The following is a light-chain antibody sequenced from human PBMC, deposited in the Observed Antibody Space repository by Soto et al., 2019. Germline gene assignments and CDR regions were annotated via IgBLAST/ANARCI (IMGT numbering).Light chain of an antibody. CDR1: QTISSW. CDR2: AAS. Sequence: DIQLTQSPSTLSGSVGDRVTITCRASQTISSWLAWYQQKPGKVPQRLIYAASSLQSGVPSRFSGSRSGTEFTLTISSLQPEDFASYYCLQDYGDSWTFGQGTKVDIK. J-gene: IGKJ1*01. V-gene: IGKV1-5*01. CDR3: LQDYGDSWT.